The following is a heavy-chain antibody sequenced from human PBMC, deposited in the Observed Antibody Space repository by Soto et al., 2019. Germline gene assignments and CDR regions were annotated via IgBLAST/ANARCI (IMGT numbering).Heavy chain of an antibody. D-gene: IGHD5-12*01. CDR3: AREIIPLASDWYFDL. V-gene: IGHV4-30-4*01. Sequence: QVQLQESGPGLVKPSETLSLTCTVSGGSISGGFHSWIWIRQPPGKVLEWIVHIFDSGSTYYNPSLKSRVTISVDTSKNQFSLRLSSVTAADTAVYYCAREIIPLASDWYFDLWGRGTLVTVSS. J-gene: IGHJ2*01. CDR2: IFDSGST. CDR1: GGSISGGFHS.